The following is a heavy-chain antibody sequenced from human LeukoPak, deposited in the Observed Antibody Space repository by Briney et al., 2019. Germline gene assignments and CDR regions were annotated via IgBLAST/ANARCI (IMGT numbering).Heavy chain of an antibody. CDR1: GGSFSGYY. CDR3: ARDPYSGSYGDYYYYYMDV. CDR2: ITSSSSYI. Sequence: ETLSLTCAVYGGSFSGYYWSWIRQPPGKGLEWVSSITSSSSYIYYADSVKGRFTISRDNAKNSLYLQMNSLRDEDTAVYYCARDPYSGSYGDYYYYYMDVWGKGTTVTISS. J-gene: IGHJ6*03. V-gene: IGHV3-21*01. D-gene: IGHD1-26*01.